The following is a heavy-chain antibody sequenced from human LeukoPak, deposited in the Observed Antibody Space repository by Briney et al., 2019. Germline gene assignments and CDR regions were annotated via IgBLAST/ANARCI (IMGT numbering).Heavy chain of an antibody. D-gene: IGHD3-22*01. V-gene: IGHV4-34*01. CDR3: ARGTLETYYYDSSGYSFDP. J-gene: IGHJ5*02. CDR2: INHSGST. Sequence: SETLSLTCAVYGGSFSGYYWSWVRQPPEKGLEWIGEINHSGSTNYNPSLKSRVTISVDTSKNQFSLKLSSVTAADTAVYYCARGTLETYYYDSSGYSFDPWGQGTLVTVSS. CDR1: GGSFSGYY.